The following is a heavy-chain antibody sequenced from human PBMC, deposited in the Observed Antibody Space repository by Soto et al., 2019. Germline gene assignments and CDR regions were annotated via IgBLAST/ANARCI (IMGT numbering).Heavy chain of an antibody. Sequence: GGSLRLSCAASGFTFDDYAMHWVRQAPGKGLEWVSGITWNSGSIGYADSVKGRLTISRDNAKNSLYLQMNSLRVEDTALYYCAKDIRSFDILTGYHDYWGQGTLVTVSS. CDR1: GFTFDDYA. D-gene: IGHD3-9*01. CDR3: AKDIRSFDILTGYHDY. V-gene: IGHV3-9*01. J-gene: IGHJ4*02. CDR2: ITWNSGSI.